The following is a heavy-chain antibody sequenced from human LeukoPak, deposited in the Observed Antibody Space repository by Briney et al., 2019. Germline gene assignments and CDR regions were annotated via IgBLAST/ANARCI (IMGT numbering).Heavy chain of an antibody. CDR3: AKERITMVRGGSSPKGYFDY. J-gene: IGHJ4*02. V-gene: IGHV3-20*04. Sequence: PGGSLRLSCAASGFTFDDYGMSWVRQAPGKGLEWVSGINWNGGSTGYADSVKGRFTISRDNSKNTLYLQMNSLRAEDTAVYYCAKERITMVRGGSSPKGYFDYWGQGTLVTVSS. CDR1: GFTFDDYG. CDR2: INWNGGST. D-gene: IGHD3-10*01.